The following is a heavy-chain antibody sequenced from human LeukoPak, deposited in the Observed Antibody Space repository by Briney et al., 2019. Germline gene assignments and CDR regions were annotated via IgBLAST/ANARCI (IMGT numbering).Heavy chain of an antibody. CDR2: MDYSGST. CDR3: ARQCSSTSCYNLSYHGVDV. CDR1: GSSISGTSYY. Sequence: SETLSLTCTVSGSSISGTSYYWGWIRQSPGKGLEWIGSMDYSGSTYYNPSLKSRVTLSVDSSKNQFSLKLSSVTAADTAVYYCARQCSSTSCYNLSYHGVDVWGQGTTVIVAS. D-gene: IGHD2-2*02. J-gene: IGHJ6*02. V-gene: IGHV4-39*01.